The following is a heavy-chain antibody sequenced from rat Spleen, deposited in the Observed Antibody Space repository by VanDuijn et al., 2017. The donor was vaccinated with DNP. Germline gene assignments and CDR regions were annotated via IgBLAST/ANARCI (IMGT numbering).Heavy chain of an antibody. CDR2: IRYDGGSI. CDR1: GFTFSNYY. V-gene: IGHV5-22*01. Sequence: EVQLVESGGGLVQPGRSMKLSCAASGFTFSNYYMAWVRQTPTKGLEWVASIRYDGGSIHYGDSVKGRFTIFRDNAKSTLYLQMNSLRSEDMATYYCVRWYNSGYYFDYWGQGVMVTVSS. CDR3: VRWYNSGYYFDY. D-gene: IGHD4-3*01. J-gene: IGHJ2*01.